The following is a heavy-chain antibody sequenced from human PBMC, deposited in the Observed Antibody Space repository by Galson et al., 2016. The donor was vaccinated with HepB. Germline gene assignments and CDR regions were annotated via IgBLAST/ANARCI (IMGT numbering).Heavy chain of an antibody. J-gene: IGHJ4*02. CDR3: ARIWIGTYGLDD. CDR1: GYSIKSGGYY. Sequence: TLSLTCTVSGYSIKSGGYYWSWIRQHPKKGLEWLGYIYFTGSTYYNPSLKSRLSISVDTSKNQFYLKLTSVTAADTAVYYCARIWIGTYGLDDWGQGTLVTVSS. CDR2: IYFTGST. D-gene: IGHD1-1*01. V-gene: IGHV4-31*03.